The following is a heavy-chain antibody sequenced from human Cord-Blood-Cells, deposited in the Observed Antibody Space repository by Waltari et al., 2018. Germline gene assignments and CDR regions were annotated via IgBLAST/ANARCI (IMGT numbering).Heavy chain of an antibody. CDR1: GGSIRSGDYY. Sequence: QVQLQESGPGLVKPSQTLSLTCTVSGGSIRSGDYYWSWIRQPPGKGLEWIGYIYYSGSTYYNPSLKSRVTISVDTSKNQFSLKLSSVTAADTAVYYCASLYYDILTGYSNFDYWGQGTLVTVSS. CDR3: ASLYYDILTGYSNFDY. V-gene: IGHV4-30-4*01. CDR2: IYYSGST. D-gene: IGHD3-9*01. J-gene: IGHJ4*02.